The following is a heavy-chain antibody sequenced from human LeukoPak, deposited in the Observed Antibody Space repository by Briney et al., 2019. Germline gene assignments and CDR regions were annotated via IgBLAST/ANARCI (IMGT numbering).Heavy chain of an antibody. D-gene: IGHD4/OR15-4a*01. V-gene: IGHV4-4*02. J-gene: IGHJ3*02. Sequence: PSGTLSLTCAVSGGSISNNNWWSWVRQPPGKGLEWIGEIYHSGSTNYNPSLKSRVTMSVDKSKNQFSLKLTSVTAADTAVYYCARAPTTYYGARAFDIWGQGTMVTVSS. CDR3: ARAPTTYYGARAFDI. CDR2: IYHSGST. CDR1: GGSISNNNW.